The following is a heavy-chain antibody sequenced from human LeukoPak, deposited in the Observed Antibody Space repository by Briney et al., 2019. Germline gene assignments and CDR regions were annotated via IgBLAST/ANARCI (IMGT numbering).Heavy chain of an antibody. CDR1: GGTFSSYA. Sequence: SVKVSCKASGGTFSSYAISWVRRAPGQGLEWMGRIIPIFGTANYAQKFQGRVTITADKSTSTADMELSSLSSEDTAVYYCAXXXXPXXXXXDXGYMDVXGKGTTVTVSS. D-gene: IGHD1-1*01. V-gene: IGHV1-69*06. CDR2: IIPIFGTA. CDR3: AXXXXPXXXXXDXGYMDV. J-gene: IGHJ6*03.